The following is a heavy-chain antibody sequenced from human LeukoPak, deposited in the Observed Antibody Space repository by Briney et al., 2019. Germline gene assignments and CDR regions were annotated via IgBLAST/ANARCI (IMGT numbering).Heavy chain of an antibody. D-gene: IGHD3-10*01. V-gene: IGHV3-15*01. J-gene: IGHJ3*01. Sequence: KGLEWGGRMKRKGSGGTPDYAGPVRGRFTISRDDSKNTLYLQMNSLKIEDGGVYYCTSDFGWGQGTMVAVSS. CDR2: MKRKGSGGTP. CDR3: TSDFG.